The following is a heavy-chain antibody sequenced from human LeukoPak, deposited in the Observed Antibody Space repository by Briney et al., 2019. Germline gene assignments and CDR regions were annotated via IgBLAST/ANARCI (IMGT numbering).Heavy chain of an antibody. D-gene: IGHD6-13*01. Sequence: SETLSLTCTVSGGSIASDNYFWSWIRQHPEKGLEWIGYIFYSGTAYHNPSLKSRVTISVDTSKNQFSLKLNSVIAADTAVYYCAREVNEPASTDAFDIWGQGTMVTVSS. J-gene: IGHJ3*02. CDR1: GGSIASDNYF. CDR2: IFYSGTA. CDR3: AREVNEPASTDAFDI. V-gene: IGHV4-31*03.